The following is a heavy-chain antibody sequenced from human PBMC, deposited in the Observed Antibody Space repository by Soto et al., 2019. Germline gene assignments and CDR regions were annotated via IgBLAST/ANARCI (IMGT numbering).Heavy chain of an antibody. Sequence: SETLSLTCAVYGGSFSGYYWSWIRQPPGKGLEWIGEINHSGSTNYNPSLKSRVTISVDTSKNQFSLKLSSVTAADTAVYYCARGKYYGDYRIGKIYYYYYMDVWGKGTTVTVSS. CDR2: INHSGST. V-gene: IGHV4-34*01. J-gene: IGHJ6*03. CDR1: GGSFSGYY. CDR3: ARGKYYGDYRIGKIYYYYYMDV. D-gene: IGHD4-17*01.